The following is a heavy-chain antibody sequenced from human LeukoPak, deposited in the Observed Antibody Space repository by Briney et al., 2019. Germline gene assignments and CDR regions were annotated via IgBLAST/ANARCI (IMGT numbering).Heavy chain of an antibody. D-gene: IGHD2-15*01. CDR2: ITPNSGGT. V-gene: IGHV1-2*02. J-gene: IGHJ4*02. CDR1: GYTFTGYY. CDR3: ARADIVVVVASPDY. Sequence: ASVKVSCKASGYTFTGYYMHWVRQAPGQGLEWMGWITPNSGGTNYAQKFQGRVTMTRDTSISTVYMELSSLRSEDTAVYYCARADIVVVVASPDYWGQGTLVTVSS.